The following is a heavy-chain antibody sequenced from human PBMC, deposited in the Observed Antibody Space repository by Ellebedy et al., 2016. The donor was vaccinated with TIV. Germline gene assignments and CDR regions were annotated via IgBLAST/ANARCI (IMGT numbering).Heavy chain of an antibody. CDR1: GFTFTTYG. J-gene: IGHJ4*02. D-gene: IGHD6-19*01. CDR3: AKGSRGWLPIDS. V-gene: IGHV3-33*06. Sequence: GGSLRLSCAASGFTFTTYGMHWFRQAPGKGLEWVAGIWFDGSHKSYADSVKGRSTISRDDSKNTLSLQLNSLRADDTAIYYCAKGSRGWLPIDSWGQGSLVIVS. CDR2: IWFDGSHK.